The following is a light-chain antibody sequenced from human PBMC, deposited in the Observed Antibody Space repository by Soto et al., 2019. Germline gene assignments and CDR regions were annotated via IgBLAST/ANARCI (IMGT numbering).Light chain of an antibody. J-gene: IGKJ2*01. V-gene: IGKV3-20*01. CDR3: QQYGSSQYT. CDR2: GAS. Sequence: EIVLTQSPGTLSLSPGERATLSCRASQTVSSIYLAWYQQKPGQAPRLLIYGASSRATGIPDRFSGSGSGTDFTLTISRLEPADFAVYYCQQYGSSQYTFGPGT. CDR1: QTVSSIY.